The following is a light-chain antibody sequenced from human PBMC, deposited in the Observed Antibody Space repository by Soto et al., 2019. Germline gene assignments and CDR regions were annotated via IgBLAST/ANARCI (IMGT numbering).Light chain of an antibody. Sequence: EIVLTQSRATLSLCPGERATLSCLASQSVKTFLVWYQQRPGQAPRLLIYDASHRAAGIPARFSGSGFGTDFTLTISSLEPEDAAVYYCQQRSNWPPITFGQGTRLEI. CDR1: QSVKTF. CDR3: QQRSNWPPIT. V-gene: IGKV3-11*01. CDR2: DAS. J-gene: IGKJ5*01.